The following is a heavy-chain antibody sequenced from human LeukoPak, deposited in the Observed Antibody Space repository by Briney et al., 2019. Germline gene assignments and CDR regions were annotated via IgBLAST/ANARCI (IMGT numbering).Heavy chain of an antibody. CDR1: GFTFSSYG. CDR3: AKDNRGRAFFYYFDY. V-gene: IGHV3-30*02. CDR2: IRYDGSNK. Sequence: GGSLRLSSAASGFTFSSYGMHWVRQAPGKGLEWVAFIRYDGSNKYYADSVKGRFTISRDNSKNTLYLQMNSLRAEDTAVYYCAKDNRGRAFFYYFDYWGQGTLVTVSS. J-gene: IGHJ4*02.